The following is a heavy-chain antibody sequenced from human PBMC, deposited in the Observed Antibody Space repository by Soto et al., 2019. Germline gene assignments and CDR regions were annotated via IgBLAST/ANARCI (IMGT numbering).Heavy chain of an antibody. J-gene: IGHJ4*02. CDR1: GGSISSGGYY. V-gene: IGHV4-31*03. CDR3: ARSRDPVLMVPKGGYFDY. Sequence: QVQLQESGPGLVKPSQTLSLTCTVSGGSISSGGYYWSWIRQHPGKGLEWIGYIYYSRSTYYNPSLNSRVTLSVDTSKNQFSLKLRSVTAADTAVYYCARSRDPVLMVPKGGYFDYWGQGTLVTVSS. D-gene: IGHD2-8*01. CDR2: IYYSRST.